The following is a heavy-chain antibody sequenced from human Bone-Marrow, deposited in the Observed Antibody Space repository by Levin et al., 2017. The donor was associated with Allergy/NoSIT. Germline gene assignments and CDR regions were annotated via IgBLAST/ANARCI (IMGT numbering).Heavy chain of an antibody. CDR2: IHYSGNT. CDR3: ARASRGYYSTNWFDP. V-gene: IGHV4-39*01. D-gene: IGHD4-11*01. Sequence: SETLSLTCTVSGGSISSGSDYWDWIRQSPGKGLEWIGSIHYSGNTYYNSSLKSRLTISVDTSKNQFSLKLNSVTAADTAVYYCARASRGYYSTNWFDPWGQGTLVTVSS. CDR1: GGSISSGSDY. J-gene: IGHJ5*02.